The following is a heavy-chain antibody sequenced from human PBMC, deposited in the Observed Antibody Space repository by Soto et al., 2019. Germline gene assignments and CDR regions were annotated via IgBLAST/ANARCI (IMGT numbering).Heavy chain of an antibody. V-gene: IGHV3-74*01. CDR1: GFTFSSHW. J-gene: IGHJ4*02. Sequence: EVQLVESGGGLVQPGGSLRLSCAASGFTFSSHWMEWVRQAPGKGLVWVSRINGDGSSTNYADSVKGRFTISRDNAKNTLYLQMNILRAEDTAVYYCARVNGGYGGNSDFWGQGTLVTVSS. D-gene: IGHD2-21*02. CDR2: INGDGSST. CDR3: ARVNGGYGGNSDF.